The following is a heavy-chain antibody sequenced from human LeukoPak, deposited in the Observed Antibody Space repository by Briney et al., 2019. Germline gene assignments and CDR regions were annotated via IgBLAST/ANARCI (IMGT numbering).Heavy chain of an antibody. CDR2: ISSSSSYI. CDR3: ARHSIQLWSMYYFDY. D-gene: IGHD5-18*01. J-gene: IGHJ4*02. Sequence: PGGSLRLSCAASGFTFSTYSMNWVRQAPGKGLEWVSSISSSSSYIYYADSVKGRFTISRDSARNSLYLQMNSLRAEDTAVYYCARHSIQLWSMYYFDYWGQGTLVTVSS. V-gene: IGHV3-21*01. CDR1: GFTFSTYS.